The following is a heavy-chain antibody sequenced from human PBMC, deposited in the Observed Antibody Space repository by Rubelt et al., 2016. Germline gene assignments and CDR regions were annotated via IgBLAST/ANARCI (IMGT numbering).Heavy chain of an antibody. Sequence: QVQLVQSGSELKKPGASVKVSCKASGYTFTSYAMNWVRQAPGQGLEWMGWINAGTGNTKYSQKFQGRVTITRDTAAGTACIELSSLRSEDTAVYYCARVIWGSGWSNNWFDPWGQGTLVTVSS. D-gene: IGHD6-19*01. CDR2: INAGTGNT. CDR3: ARVIWGSGWSNNWFDP. CDR1: GYTFTSYA. V-gene: IGHV1-3*01. J-gene: IGHJ5*02.